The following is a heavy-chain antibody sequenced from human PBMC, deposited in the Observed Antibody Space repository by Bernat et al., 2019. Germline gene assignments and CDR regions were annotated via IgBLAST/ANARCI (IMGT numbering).Heavy chain of an antibody. CDR1: GGSISSSSYY. Sequence: QLQLQESGPGLVKPSETLSLTCTVSGGSISSSSYYWGWIRQPPGKGLEWIGSIYYSGSTYYNPSLKSRVTISVDTSKNQFSLKLSSVTAADTAVYYCASEGYSGYDAFDYWGQGTLVTVSS. J-gene: IGHJ4*02. D-gene: IGHD5-12*01. CDR3: ASEGYSGYDAFDY. CDR2: IYYSGST. V-gene: IGHV4-39*01.